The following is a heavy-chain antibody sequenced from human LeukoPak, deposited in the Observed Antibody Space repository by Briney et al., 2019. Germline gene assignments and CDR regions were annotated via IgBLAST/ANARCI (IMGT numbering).Heavy chain of an antibody. CDR1: GFTFSSYG. CDR3: ARASAPYYYDSSVLDAFDI. V-gene: IGHV3-48*01. J-gene: IGHJ3*02. CDR2: ISSSSSTI. D-gene: IGHD3-22*01. Sequence: PGGSLRLSCAASGFTFSSYGMTWVRQAPGKGLEWVSYISSSSSTIYYADSVKGRFTISRDNAKNSLYLQLNSLRAEDTAVYYCARASAPYYYDSSVLDAFDIWGQGTVVTVSS.